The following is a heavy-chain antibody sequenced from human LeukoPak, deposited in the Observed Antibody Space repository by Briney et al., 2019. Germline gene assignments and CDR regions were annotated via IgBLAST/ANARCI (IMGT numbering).Heavy chain of an antibody. CDR3: ARVSSSWYFHDY. J-gene: IGHJ4*02. CDR1: GFTFSSYA. D-gene: IGHD6-13*01. V-gene: IGHV3-30-3*01. CDR2: ISYDGSNK. Sequence: GGAPRLSCAASGFTFSSYAIHWVRQAPGKGLEWVEAISYDGSNKYYADSVKGRFSISRDKSKNTLYLQMNSLRTEDTAVYYCARVSSSWYFHDYWGQGTLVTVSS.